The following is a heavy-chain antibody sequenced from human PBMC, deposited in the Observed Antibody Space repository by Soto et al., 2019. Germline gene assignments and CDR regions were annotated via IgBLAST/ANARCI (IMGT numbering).Heavy chain of an antibody. CDR3: ARAETTMALYYFDY. D-gene: IGHD5-18*01. Sequence: QVQLQQWGAGLLKPSETLSLTCAVYGGSFSDYYWSWIRQPPGKGLEWIGEINRSGSTNYNPSLKSRVTISVDPSKNQFSLNLSSVTAADTAVYYCARAETTMALYYFDYWGQGTLVTVSS. CDR1: GGSFSDYY. CDR2: INRSGST. V-gene: IGHV4-34*01. J-gene: IGHJ4*02.